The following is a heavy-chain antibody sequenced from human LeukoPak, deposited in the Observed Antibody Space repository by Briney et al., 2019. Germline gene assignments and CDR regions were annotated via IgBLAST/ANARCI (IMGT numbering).Heavy chain of an antibody. D-gene: IGHD5-24*01. Sequence: PGGSLRPSCAASGFTFSSYAMHWVRQAPGKGLEYVSAISSNGGSTYYANSVKGRFTISRDNSKNTLYLQMGSLRAEDMAVYYCARAKLRRDGYNDLDYWGQGTLVTVSS. CDR1: GFTFSSYA. CDR2: ISSNGGST. V-gene: IGHV3-64*01. CDR3: ARAKLRRDGYNDLDY. J-gene: IGHJ4*02.